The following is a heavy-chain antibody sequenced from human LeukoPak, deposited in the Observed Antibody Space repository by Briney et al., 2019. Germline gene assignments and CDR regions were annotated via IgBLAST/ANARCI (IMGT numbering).Heavy chain of an antibody. Sequence: PSETLSLTCSVSGGSISRYYWSWIRQPAGEGLEWIGRIYISGNTNYSPSLKSRVTMSLDTSNNQFSLELSSVTAADTAVYYCTSDGGNSEITWGQGILVTVSS. CDR3: TSDGGNSEIT. CDR2: IYISGNT. V-gene: IGHV4-4*07. D-gene: IGHD4-23*01. J-gene: IGHJ5*02. CDR1: GGSISRYY.